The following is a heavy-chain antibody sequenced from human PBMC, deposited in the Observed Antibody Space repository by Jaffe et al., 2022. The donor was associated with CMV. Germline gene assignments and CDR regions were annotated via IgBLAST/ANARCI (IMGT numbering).Heavy chain of an antibody. CDR1: GFTVSSSY. CDR2: IYRSGST. J-gene: IGHJ6*03. V-gene: IGHV3-53*02. CDR3: ARASITGRDDTSGYQPYYYYYYMDV. D-gene: IGHD3-22*01. Sequence: EVQVVETGGGLIQPGGSLRLPCAASGFTVSSSYMSWVRQAPGKGLEWVSVIYRSGSTYYADSVKGRFTISRDKSKNTLYLQMNSLRAEDTAVYYCARASITGRDDTSGYQPYYYYYYMDVWGKGTTVTVSS.